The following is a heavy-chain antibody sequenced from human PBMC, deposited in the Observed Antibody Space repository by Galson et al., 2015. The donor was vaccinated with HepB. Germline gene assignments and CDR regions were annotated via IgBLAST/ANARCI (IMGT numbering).Heavy chain of an antibody. J-gene: IGHJ5*02. V-gene: IGHV7-4-1*02. D-gene: IGHD3-10*01. Sequence: SVKVSCKASGYTFTSYAMNWVRQAPGQGLEWMGWINTNTGNPTYAQGFTGRFVFSLDTSVSTAYLQISSLKAEDTAVYYCARDRLTMVRGLVRDWFDPWGQGTLVTVSS. CDR2: INTNTGNP. CDR3: ARDRLTMVRGLVRDWFDP. CDR1: GYTFTSYA.